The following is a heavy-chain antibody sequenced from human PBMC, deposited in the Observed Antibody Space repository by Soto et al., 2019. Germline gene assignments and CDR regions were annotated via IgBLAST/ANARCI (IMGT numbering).Heavy chain of an antibody. J-gene: IGHJ5*02. CDR2: ISYDGSNK. D-gene: IGHD6-13*01. Sequence: GGSLRLSCAASGFTFSSYGMHWVRQAPGKGLEWVAVISYDGSNKYYADSVKGRFTISRDNSKNTLYLQMNSLRAEDTAVYYCARLQQLVLARWFDPWGQGTLVTVSS. CDR3: ARLQQLVLARWFDP. V-gene: IGHV3-30*03. CDR1: GFTFSSYG.